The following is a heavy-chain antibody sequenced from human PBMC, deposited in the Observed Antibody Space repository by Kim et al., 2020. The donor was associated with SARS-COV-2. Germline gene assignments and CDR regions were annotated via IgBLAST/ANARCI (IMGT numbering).Heavy chain of an antibody. V-gene: IGHV4-59*01. CDR1: GDSITYYY. CDR3: ARSEGRSSWRHLYG. CDR2: IYYSGST. Sequence: SETLSLTCTVSGDSITYYYCSWIRQPPGKGLEWIGYIYYSGSTNYNPSLKSRVTISVDTSKSQFSLELTSVTAADTAVFYCARSEGRSSWRHLYGWG. J-gene: IGHJ6*02. D-gene: IGHD6-13*01.